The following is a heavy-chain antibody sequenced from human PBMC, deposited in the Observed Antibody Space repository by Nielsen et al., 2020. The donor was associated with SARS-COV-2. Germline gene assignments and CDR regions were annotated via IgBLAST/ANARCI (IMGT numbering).Heavy chain of an antibody. D-gene: IGHD3-3*01. CDR3: AKDIGTFRFTGMDV. CDR2: ISSGGDDT. J-gene: IGHJ6*02. Sequence: GESLKISCAASGFTFSSYAMSWVRQAPGKGLEWVSAISSGGDDTFYADSVKGRFTISRDNSKNSLYLQMNSLMTDDSALYYCAKDIGTFRFTGMDVWGQGTTVTVSS. V-gene: IGHV3-23*01. CDR1: GFTFSSYA.